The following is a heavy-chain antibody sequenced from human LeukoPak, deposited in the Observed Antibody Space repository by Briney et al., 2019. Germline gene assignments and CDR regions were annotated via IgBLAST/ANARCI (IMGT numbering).Heavy chain of an antibody. V-gene: IGHV3-66*01. CDR3: ARYLTGWSSAFDV. J-gene: IGHJ3*01. D-gene: IGHD6-19*01. CDR1: GFAVSGSY. Sequence: GGSLRLSCAASGFAVSGSYMCWVRQAPGKGLEWVSLIYSGGSTYYADSVKGRFTISRDNSENTLYLQMSSLRAEDTAVYYCARYLTGWSSAFDVWGQGTMVTVSS. CDR2: IYSGGST.